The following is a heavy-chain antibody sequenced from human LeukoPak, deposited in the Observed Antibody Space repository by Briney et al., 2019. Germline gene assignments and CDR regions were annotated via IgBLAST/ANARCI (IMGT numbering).Heavy chain of an antibody. CDR2: ISGSGGST. D-gene: IGHD2-21*01. CDR1: GFTFSSYA. V-gene: IGHV3-23*01. CDR3: ARRVRLLHAFDI. J-gene: IGHJ3*02. Sequence: QPGGSLRLSCAASGFTFSSYAMSWVRQAPGKGLEWVSAISGSGGSTYYADSVKGRFTISRDNSKNTLYLQMGSLRAEDMAVYYCARRVRLLHAFDIWGQGTMVTVSS.